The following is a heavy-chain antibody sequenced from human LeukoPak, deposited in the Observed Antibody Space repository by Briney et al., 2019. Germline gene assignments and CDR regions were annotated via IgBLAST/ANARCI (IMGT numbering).Heavy chain of an antibody. V-gene: IGHV3-21*01. CDR2: FSSSSSYI. J-gene: IGHJ4*02. D-gene: IGHD6-6*01. CDR3: ARDRPTGY. Sequence: FSSSSSYIYYADSMKGRFTISRDNAKNSLYLQMNSLRAEDTAVYYCARDRPTGYWGQGTLVTVSS.